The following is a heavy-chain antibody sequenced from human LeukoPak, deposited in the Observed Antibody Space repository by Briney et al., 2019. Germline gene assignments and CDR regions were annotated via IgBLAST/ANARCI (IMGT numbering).Heavy chain of an antibody. CDR3: ARDTCFNPSCFDQ. Sequence: GGSLRLSCAASGFTFSHYGMHWVRQAPGKGLEWVAAIRSDGSETFYAESVKGRLTVSRDQSKNTLYLQIDSLRADDTALYYCARDTCFNPSCFDQWGQGTLVTVSS. J-gene: IGHJ5*02. CDR2: IRSDGSET. D-gene: IGHD1-14*01. CDR1: GFTFSHYG. V-gene: IGHV3-33*01.